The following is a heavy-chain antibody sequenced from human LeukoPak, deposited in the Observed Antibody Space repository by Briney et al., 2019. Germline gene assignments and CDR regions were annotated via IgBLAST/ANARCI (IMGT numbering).Heavy chain of an antibody. CDR3: ARDAPGHFKGAYYMDV. CDR1: GGSISSSSYY. V-gene: IGHV4-39*07. CDR2: IYYSGST. J-gene: IGHJ6*03. Sequence: PSETLSLTCTVSGGSISSSSYYWGWIRQPPGKGLEWIGSIYYSGSTYYNPSLKSRVTISVDTSKNQFSLKLSSVTAADTAVYYCARDAPGHFKGAYYMDVWGKGTTVTVSS. D-gene: IGHD3-3*02.